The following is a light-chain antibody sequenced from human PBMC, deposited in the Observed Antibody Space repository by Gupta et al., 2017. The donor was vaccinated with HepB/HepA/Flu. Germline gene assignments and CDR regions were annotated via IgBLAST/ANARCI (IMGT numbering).Light chain of an antibody. J-gene: IGLJ3*02. CDR3: SADTNSATWV. Sequence: QSALTQPASVSGSPGQSITIPCPGTSSDVGAFNYVSWYQQHPGKVPKLMVYDVIKRPAGVSSGFSGSKSGNTASLTISGLQEEDEADYYFSADTNSATWVFGGGTKLTVL. CDR1: SSDVGAFNY. CDR2: DVI. V-gene: IGLV2-14*01.